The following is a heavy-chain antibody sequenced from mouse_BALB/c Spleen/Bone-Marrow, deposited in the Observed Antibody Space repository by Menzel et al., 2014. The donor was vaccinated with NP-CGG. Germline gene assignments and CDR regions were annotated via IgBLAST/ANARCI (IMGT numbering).Heavy chain of an antibody. CDR1: GYAFTNYF. CDR3: ARELGRWSFDV. D-gene: IGHD4-1*01. J-gene: IGHJ1*01. V-gene: IGHV1-54*01. CDR2: INPGSGGT. Sequence: QVQLKESGAELVRPGTSVKVSCKASGYAFTNYFIEWIKQRPGQGLEWIGVINPGSGGTNYNEKFKVKATLTADKSSNSAYMQRSSLTSDDSAIYFCARELGRWSFDVWGAGTTVTVSS.